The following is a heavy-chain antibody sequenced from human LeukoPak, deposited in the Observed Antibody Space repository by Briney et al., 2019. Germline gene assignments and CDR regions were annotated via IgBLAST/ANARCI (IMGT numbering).Heavy chain of an antibody. V-gene: IGHV4-4*07. CDR1: GGSISSYY. CDR2: IYTSGST. D-gene: IGHD1-7*01. Sequence: SETLSLTCTVSGGSISSYYWSWIRQPAGKGLEWIGRIYTSGSTNYNPSLKSRVTMSVDTSKNQFSLKLSSVTAADTPVYYCAREKLLELRLPPTRWFDPWGQGTLVTVSS. CDR3: AREKLLELRLPPTRWFDP. J-gene: IGHJ5*02.